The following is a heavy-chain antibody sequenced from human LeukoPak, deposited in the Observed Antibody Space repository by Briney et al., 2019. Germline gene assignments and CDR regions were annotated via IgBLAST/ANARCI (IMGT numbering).Heavy chain of an antibody. Sequence: ASVKVSCKASGYTFTSYGISWVRQAPGQGLEWMGIINPSGGSTSYAQKFQGRVTMTRDTSTSTVYMELSSLRSEDTAVYYCARRSSGWYGVDYWGQGTLVTVSS. CDR3: ARRSSGWYGVDY. J-gene: IGHJ4*02. CDR2: INPSGGST. D-gene: IGHD6-19*01. V-gene: IGHV1-46*01. CDR1: GYTFTSYG.